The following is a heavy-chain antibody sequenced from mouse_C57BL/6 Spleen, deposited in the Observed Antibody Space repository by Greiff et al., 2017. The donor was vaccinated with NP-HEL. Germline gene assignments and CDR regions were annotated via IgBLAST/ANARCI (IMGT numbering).Heavy chain of an antibody. D-gene: IGHD1-1*01. V-gene: IGHV1-19*01. CDR1: GYTFTDYY. J-gene: IGHJ3*01. Sequence: SGPVLVKPGASVKMSCKASGYTFTDYYMNWVKQSHGKSLEWIGVINPYNGGTSYNQKFKGKATLTVDKSSSTAYMELNSLTSEDSAVYYCAAGGIYYYGSGAYWGQGTLVTVSA. CDR2: INPYNGGT. CDR3: AAGGIYYYGSGAY.